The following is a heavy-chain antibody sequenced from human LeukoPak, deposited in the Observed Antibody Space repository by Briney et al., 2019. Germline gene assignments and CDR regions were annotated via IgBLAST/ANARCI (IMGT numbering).Heavy chain of an antibody. CDR3: ARAHSSTWSYFDF. V-gene: IGHV3-33*01. D-gene: IGHD6-13*01. CDR2: IWYDGSNK. J-gene: IGHJ4*02. CDR1: GFTFSYYG. Sequence: GSLRLSCAASGFTFSYYGMHWVRQAPGKGLEWVAVIWYDGSNKYYADSVKGRFTISRDNSRNTLYLQMNSLRAEDTAVYYCARAHSSTWSYFDFWGQGTLVTVSS.